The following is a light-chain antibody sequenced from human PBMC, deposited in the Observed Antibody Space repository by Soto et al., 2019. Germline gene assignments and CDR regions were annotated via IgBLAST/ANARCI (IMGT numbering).Light chain of an antibody. CDR1: QSINTW. J-gene: IGKJ4*01. CDR3: QQYNRYPLT. CDR2: KAS. Sequence: DIQMTQSPSTLSASVGDRVIITCRASQSINTWLAWFQQKPGKAPKVLIYKASTLESGVPSRFRGSGSGTEFTLTISSLQPDDFATYYCQQYNRYPLTFGGGTKVEIK. V-gene: IGKV1-5*03.